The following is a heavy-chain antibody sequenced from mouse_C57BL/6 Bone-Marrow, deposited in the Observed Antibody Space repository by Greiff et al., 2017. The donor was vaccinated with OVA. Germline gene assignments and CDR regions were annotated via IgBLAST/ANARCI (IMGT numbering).Heavy chain of an antibody. V-gene: IGHV5-9-1*02. CDR3: KREADGNDWFAY. Sequence: EVKLMESGEGLVKPGGSLKLSCEASGFTFSSYGMSWVRQTPEKRLEWVAYISSGGDYIYYADTVKGRFTISRDNARNTLYLQMSSLKYEDTAMYYCKREADGNDWFAYWGQGTLVTVSA. CDR1: GFTFSSYG. CDR2: ISSGGDYI. J-gene: IGHJ3*01. D-gene: IGHD2-1*01.